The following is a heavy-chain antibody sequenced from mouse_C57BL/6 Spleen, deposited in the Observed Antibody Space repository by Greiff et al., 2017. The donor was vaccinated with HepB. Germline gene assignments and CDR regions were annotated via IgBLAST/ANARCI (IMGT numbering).Heavy chain of an antibody. D-gene: IGHD1-1*01. CDR3: ARIGATVLDY. CDR1: GYAFSSYW. Sequence: VQLVESGAELVKPGASVKISCKASGYAFSSYWMNWVKQRPGKGLEWIGQIYPGDGDTNYNGKFKGKATLTADKSSSTAYMQLSSLTSEDSAVYFCARIGATVLDYWGQGTTLTVSS. V-gene: IGHV1-80*01. J-gene: IGHJ2*01. CDR2: IYPGDGDT.